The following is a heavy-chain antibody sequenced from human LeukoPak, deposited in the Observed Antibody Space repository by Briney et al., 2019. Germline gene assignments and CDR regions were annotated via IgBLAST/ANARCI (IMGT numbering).Heavy chain of an antibody. CDR1: GGTFSSYA. CDR3: ARHPYSSGMFDY. D-gene: IGHD6-19*01. V-gene: IGHV1-69*06. Sequence: GASVKVSCKASGGTFSSYAISWVRQAPGQGLEWMGGIIPIFGTANYAQKFQGRVTITADKSTSTAYMELSSLRSEDTAVYYCARHPYSSGMFDYWGQGTLVTVSS. J-gene: IGHJ4*02. CDR2: IIPIFGTA.